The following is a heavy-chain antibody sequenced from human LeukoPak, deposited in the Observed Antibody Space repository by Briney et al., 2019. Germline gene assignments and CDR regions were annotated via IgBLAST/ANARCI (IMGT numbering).Heavy chain of an antibody. D-gene: IGHD6-13*01. Sequence: GASVKVSCKASGYTFTSYDINWVRQATGQGLEWMGWMNPNSGNTGYAQKFQGRVTMTRNTSISTAYMELSSLRSEDTAVYYCARGYSSSWLSAGREDAIDIWGQGTMVTVSS. CDR2: MNPNSGNT. CDR3: ARGYSSSWLSAGREDAIDI. J-gene: IGHJ3*02. CDR1: GYTFTSYD. V-gene: IGHV1-8*01.